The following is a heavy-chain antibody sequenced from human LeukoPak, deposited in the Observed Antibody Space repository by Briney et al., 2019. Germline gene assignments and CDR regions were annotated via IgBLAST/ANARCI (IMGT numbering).Heavy chain of an antibody. V-gene: IGHV4-39*07. CDR2: IYYRGST. J-gene: IGHJ4*02. CDR1: GGSISSSSYY. CDR3: ARVIKDGDYQSYFDY. Sequence: NTSETLSLTCTVSGGSISSSSYYWGWIRQPPGKGLEWIGTIYYRGSTYYNPPLKSRVTTSVGTSKNQFSLKLNSVTAADTAVYYCARVIKDGDYQSYFDYWGQGTLVTVSS. D-gene: IGHD4-17*01.